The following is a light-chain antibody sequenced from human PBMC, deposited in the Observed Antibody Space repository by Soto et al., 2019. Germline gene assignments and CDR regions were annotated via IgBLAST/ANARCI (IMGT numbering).Light chain of an antibody. J-gene: IGKJ5*01. CDR2: AAS. V-gene: IGKV1-9*01. Sequence: IQMTQSPSSLSASVGDRVTITCQASRDIDNYLNWYQQKPGKAPKLLIYAASSLQSGVPSRFSGRGSGTDFTLTISSLQPEDFATYYCQQLHDYPITFGQGTRLEIK. CDR1: RDIDNY. CDR3: QQLHDYPIT.